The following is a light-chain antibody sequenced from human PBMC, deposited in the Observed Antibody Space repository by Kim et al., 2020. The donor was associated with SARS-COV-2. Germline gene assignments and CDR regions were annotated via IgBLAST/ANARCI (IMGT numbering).Light chain of an antibody. Sequence: VGRHLAWYQKKPGQAPRLLIHGAATRATGIPDRFGGSGSGTEFTLTISSLQSEDVAVYYCQQYDVWPRPFGQGTKLEIK. V-gene: IGKV3-15*01. J-gene: IGKJ1*01. CDR3: QQYDVWPRP. CDR1: VGRH. CDR2: GAA.